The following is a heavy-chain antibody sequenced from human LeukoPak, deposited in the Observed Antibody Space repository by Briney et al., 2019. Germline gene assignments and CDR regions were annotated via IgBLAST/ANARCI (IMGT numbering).Heavy chain of an antibody. V-gene: IGHV4-59*02. Sequence: SETLSLTCTVSGGSVSGYHWSWIRQPPGQGLECIGHIYFTGSTTYNPSLESRVTISVDTSQNQFSLSLTSVTSADTAVYYCARVTAAGGGFDHWGQGTLVTVSS. CDR2: IYFTGST. J-gene: IGHJ4*02. D-gene: IGHD2-15*01. CDR3: ARVTAAGGGFDH. CDR1: GGSVSGYH.